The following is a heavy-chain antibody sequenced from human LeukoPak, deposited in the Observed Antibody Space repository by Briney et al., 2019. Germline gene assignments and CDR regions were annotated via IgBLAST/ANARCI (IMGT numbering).Heavy chain of an antibody. D-gene: IGHD6-6*01. V-gene: IGHV3-7*04. CDR2: IKQDGSDE. CDR3: ARGGSDSDY. CDR1: GFTFSNYW. Sequence: GGPLRLSCEASGFTFSNYWMTWVRQASGKGLEWVANIKQDGSDENYVDSVKGRFTISRDNGKNSLYLQMNSPRAEDTAVYYCARGGSDSDYWGQGTLVTVSS. J-gene: IGHJ4*02.